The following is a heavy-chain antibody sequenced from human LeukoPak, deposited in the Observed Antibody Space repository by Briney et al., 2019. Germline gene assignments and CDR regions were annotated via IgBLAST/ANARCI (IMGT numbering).Heavy chain of an antibody. J-gene: IGHJ3*02. V-gene: IGHV3-53*01. CDR3: ASSYGKGAFDI. D-gene: IGHD4-17*01. CDR2: LYSGGST. Sequence: GGSLRLSCAASGFTVSSNNMGWVRQAPGKGLEWVSGLYSGGSTYNADSVKRRFIISRDNSKNTLYLQMNNLRAEDTAVYHCASSYGKGAFDIWGQGTMVTVSS. CDR1: GFTVSSNN.